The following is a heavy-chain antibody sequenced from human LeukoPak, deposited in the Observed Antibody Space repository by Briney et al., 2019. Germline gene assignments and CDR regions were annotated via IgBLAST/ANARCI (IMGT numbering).Heavy chain of an antibody. J-gene: IGHJ6*03. Sequence: PETLSLTCTVSGGSISSYYWSWIRQPAGKGLEWIGRIYTSGSTNYNPSLKSRVTMSVDTSKNQFSLKLSSVTAADTAVYYCARDLEQQLAYYYYYMDVWGKGTTVTVSS. V-gene: IGHV4-4*07. CDR1: GGSISSYY. CDR2: IYTSGST. D-gene: IGHD6-13*01. CDR3: ARDLEQQLAYYYYYMDV.